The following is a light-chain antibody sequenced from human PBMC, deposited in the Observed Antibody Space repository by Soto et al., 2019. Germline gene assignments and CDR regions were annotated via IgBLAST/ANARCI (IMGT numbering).Light chain of an antibody. Sequence: EVVLTQSPATLSLSPGERATLSCRASHNVNDYLAWYQQKAGQAPRLLIYSASKRATGLPARFSGSGSGTEFTLTISSLEAEDFAVYYCQQRNDWPPFTFGQGTKVEIK. J-gene: IGKJ2*01. CDR1: HNVNDY. CDR3: QQRNDWPPFT. V-gene: IGKV3-11*01. CDR2: SAS.